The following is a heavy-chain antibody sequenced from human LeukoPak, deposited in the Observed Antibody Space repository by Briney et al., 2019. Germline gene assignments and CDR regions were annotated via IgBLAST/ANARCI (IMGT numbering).Heavy chain of an antibody. V-gene: IGHV1-18*01. D-gene: IGHD6-19*01. CDR1: GGTFSSYA. J-gene: IGHJ6*03. CDR3: ARSTAPYSSGWYGVPRDYYYYMDV. Sequence: ASVKVSCKASGGTFSSYAISWVRQAPGQGLEWMGWISAYNGNTNYAQKLQGRVTMTTDTSTSTAYMELRSLRSDETAVYYCARSTAPYSSGWYGVPRDYYYYMDVWGKGTTVTISS. CDR2: ISAYNGNT.